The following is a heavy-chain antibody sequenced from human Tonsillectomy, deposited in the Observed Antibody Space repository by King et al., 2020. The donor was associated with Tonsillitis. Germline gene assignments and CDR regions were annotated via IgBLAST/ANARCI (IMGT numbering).Heavy chain of an antibody. V-gene: IGHV4-4*07. CDR1: GGSINSYY. CDR2: VYTSGST. D-gene: IGHD1-26*01. Sequence: QLQESGPGLVKPSETLSLTCTVSGGSINSYYWSWIRQPAGKGLEWIGRVYTSGSTNYNPSLKSRVTMSVDTSKNQFSLKLSSVTAADTAVYYCARGIVVATTIWYFDLWGRGTLVTVSS. J-gene: IGHJ2*01. CDR3: ARGIVVATTIWYFDL.